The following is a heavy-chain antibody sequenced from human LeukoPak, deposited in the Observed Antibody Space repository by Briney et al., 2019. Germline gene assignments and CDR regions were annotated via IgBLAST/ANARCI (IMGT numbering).Heavy chain of an antibody. Sequence: ASGPTLVNPTQTLTLTCTFSGFSLSTSGVGVGWIRQPPGKALEWLALIYWDDDKRYSPSLKSRLTITKDTSKNLVVLTMTNMDPVDTGTYFCAHRTNTGTKAYNRFDPWGQGTLVSVSS. V-gene: IGHV2-5*02. CDR1: GFSLSTSGVG. CDR2: IYWDDDK. CDR3: AHRTNTGTKAYNRFDP. D-gene: IGHD1-1*01. J-gene: IGHJ5*02.